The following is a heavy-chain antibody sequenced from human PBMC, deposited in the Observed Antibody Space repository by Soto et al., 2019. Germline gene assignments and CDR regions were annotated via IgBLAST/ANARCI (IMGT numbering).Heavy chain of an antibody. V-gene: IGHV1-18*01. CDR3: AGAHTPPSYYYYMDV. Sequence: ASVKVSCKASGYTFTSYGISWVRQAPGQGLEWMGWISAYNGNTNYAQKLQGRVTMTTDTSTSTAYMELRSLRSDDTAVYYCAGAHTPPSYYYYMDVWGKGTTVTVSS. CDR2: ISAYNGNT. CDR1: GYTFTSYG. J-gene: IGHJ6*03.